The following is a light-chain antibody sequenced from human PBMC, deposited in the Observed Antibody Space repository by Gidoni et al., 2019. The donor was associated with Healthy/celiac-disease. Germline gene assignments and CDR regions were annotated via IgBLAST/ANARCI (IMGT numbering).Light chain of an antibody. CDR3: QQSYSTLLT. V-gene: IGKV1-39*01. CDR2: AAS. CDR1: QSISNH. Sequence: DIKMTQSPSSLSASVGDRVTITCRASQSISNHLNWYQQKPGKAPKLLIYAASSLQSGVPSRFSGSGSGTDFTLTISSLQPEDFATYYCQQSYSTLLTFGGGTKVEIK. J-gene: IGKJ4*01.